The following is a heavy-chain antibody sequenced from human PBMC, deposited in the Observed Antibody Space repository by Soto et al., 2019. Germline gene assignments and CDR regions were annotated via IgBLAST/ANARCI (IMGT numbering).Heavy chain of an antibody. CDR2: IIPYLSVS. CDR3: ATSFGSGYRAFDY. V-gene: IGHV1-69*02. CDR1: GDTFNFYT. J-gene: IGHJ4*02. Sequence: QVQLVQSGAEVKKPGSSLRVSCKASGDTFNFYTINWVRQAPGLGLEWLGRIIPYLSVSNYAQKFQGRVTITADKSRNTAYLEVRSLRSEDTAMYYCATSFGSGYRAFDYWGQGALVTVSS. D-gene: IGHD3-10*01.